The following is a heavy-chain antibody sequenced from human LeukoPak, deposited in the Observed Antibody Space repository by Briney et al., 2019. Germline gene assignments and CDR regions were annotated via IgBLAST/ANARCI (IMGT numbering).Heavy chain of an antibody. J-gene: IGHJ3*02. CDR3: ARVRVDLQAFDI. CDR2: IDSDGSTT. CDR1: RFTFSSYW. Sequence: GGSQRLFCAASRFTFSSYWIHCVPQAPRQGLLCVSRIDSDGSTTTYADSVKGRFTISRDKAKNTLYLQMNSLRAEDAAVYYCARVRVDLQAFDIWGQGTMVTVSS. D-gene: IGHD5-12*01. V-gene: IGHV3-74*01.